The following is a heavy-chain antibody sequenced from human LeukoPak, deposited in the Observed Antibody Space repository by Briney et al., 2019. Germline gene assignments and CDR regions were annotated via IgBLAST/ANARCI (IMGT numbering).Heavy chain of an antibody. D-gene: IGHD6-25*01. CDR3: AKSAAEGEISFTDV. CDR2: ISFSGGRT. CDR1: GFSFGSYA. Sequence: GGSLRLSCAASGFSFGSYAMSWVRQAPGKGLEWVSIISFSGGRTYYADSVKGRYTISRDNSKNSLYLQMNSLRAEDTAVYYCAKSAAEGEISFTDVWGQGTTVTVSS. V-gene: IGHV3-23*01. J-gene: IGHJ6*02.